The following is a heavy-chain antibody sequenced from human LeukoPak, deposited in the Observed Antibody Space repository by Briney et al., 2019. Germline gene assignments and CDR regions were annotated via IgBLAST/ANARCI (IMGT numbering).Heavy chain of an antibody. CDR2: ISTHNGKT. CDR1: GYTFINYG. Sequence: ASVKVSCKTSGYTFINYGIIWVRQAPGQGLEWMGWISTHNGKTNYAQNFQDRITMTTDTSTRTAYLEVRSLRSDDTNVYFCARQNCITTDCSLIPTYFDPWGQGTLVTVSS. J-gene: IGHJ5*02. D-gene: IGHD2-21*02. CDR3: ARQNCITTDCSLIPTYFDP. V-gene: IGHV1-18*01.